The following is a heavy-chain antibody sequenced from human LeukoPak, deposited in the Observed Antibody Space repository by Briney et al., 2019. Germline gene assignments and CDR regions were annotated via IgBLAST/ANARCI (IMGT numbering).Heavy chain of an antibody. CDR1: GFTFGDYA. D-gene: IGHD5-18*01. Sequence: GGSLRLSCTASGFTFGDYAMSWFRQAPGKGLEWLSFIRSKDYGGTTEYAASVNGRFTISRDDSKSIAYLQMNNLQTEDTAVYYCTRVVHGYSYGSGDYWGQGTLVTVSS. J-gene: IGHJ4*02. CDR2: IRSKDYGGTT. CDR3: TRVVHGYSYGSGDY. V-gene: IGHV3-49*03.